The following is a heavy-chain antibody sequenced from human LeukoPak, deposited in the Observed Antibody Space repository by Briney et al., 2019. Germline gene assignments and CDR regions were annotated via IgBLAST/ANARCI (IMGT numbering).Heavy chain of an antibody. CDR1: GFTFSSYS. Sequence: SGGSLRLSCAASGFTFSSYSMNWVRQAPGKGLEYVANIKQDGSQKYYVDSVKGRFTISRDNTENSLYLQMNYLTTDDTAVYYCARDRRVGGWGGAFDIWGQGTKVTVSS. V-gene: IGHV3-7*01. CDR2: IKQDGSQK. D-gene: IGHD2-21*01. CDR3: ARDRRVGGWGGAFDI. J-gene: IGHJ3*02.